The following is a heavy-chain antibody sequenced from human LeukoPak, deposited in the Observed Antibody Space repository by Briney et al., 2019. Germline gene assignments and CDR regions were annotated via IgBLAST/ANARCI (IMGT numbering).Heavy chain of an antibody. CDR3: ARGGRNYGSGSYDY. CDR1: GYTFTSYY. Sequence: ASVKVSCKASGYTFTSYYMHWVRQATGQGLEWMGWMNPNSGNTGYAQKFQGRVTMTRNTSISTAYMELSSLRSEDTAVYYCARGGRNYGSGSYDYWGQGTLVTVSS. D-gene: IGHD3-10*01. V-gene: IGHV1-8*02. CDR2: MNPNSGNT. J-gene: IGHJ4*02.